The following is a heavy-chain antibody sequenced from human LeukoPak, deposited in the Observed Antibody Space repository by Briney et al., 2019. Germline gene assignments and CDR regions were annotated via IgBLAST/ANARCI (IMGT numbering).Heavy chain of an antibody. CDR1: GFSFSSSA. D-gene: IGHD6-13*01. Sequence: GGSLRLSCAASGFSFSSSAMSWVRQAPGKGLHWVSTINNGGDSTYYADSVKGRFTISKDNSKNTLYLQMNSLRDEDTAVYYCARWAQQRHFDYWGQGILVTVSS. V-gene: IGHV3-23*01. J-gene: IGHJ4*02. CDR3: ARWAQQRHFDY. CDR2: INNGGDST.